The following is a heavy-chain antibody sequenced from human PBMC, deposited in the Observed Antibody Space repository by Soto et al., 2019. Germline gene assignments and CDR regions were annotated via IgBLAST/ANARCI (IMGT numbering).Heavy chain of an antibody. Sequence: EVQLVESGGGLVQPGGSLRLSCAASGFTFRSYWMHWVRQAPGKGLVWVSRVSPDGSTTSYADSVKGRFTISRDNAQNTLFLQLNSLRAADTAVYYCARELATAPDYWGQGTLVTVSS. D-gene: IGHD6-13*01. V-gene: IGHV3-74*01. CDR1: GFTFRSYW. CDR3: ARELATAPDY. CDR2: VSPDGSTT. J-gene: IGHJ4*02.